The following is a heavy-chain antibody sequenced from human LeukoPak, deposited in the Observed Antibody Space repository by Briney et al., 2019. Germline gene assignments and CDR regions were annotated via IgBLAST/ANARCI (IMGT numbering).Heavy chain of an antibody. Sequence: SETLSLTCTVSGGSISSHYWSWIRQPPGKGLEWIGYIYYSGSTNYNPSLKSRVTISVDTSKNQFSLKLSSVTAADTAVYYCARLGGCSSTSCYVHWFDPWGQGTLITVSS. J-gene: IGHJ5*02. V-gene: IGHV4-59*11. CDR3: ARLGGCSSTSCYVHWFDP. CDR2: IYYSGST. D-gene: IGHD2-2*01. CDR1: GGSISSHY.